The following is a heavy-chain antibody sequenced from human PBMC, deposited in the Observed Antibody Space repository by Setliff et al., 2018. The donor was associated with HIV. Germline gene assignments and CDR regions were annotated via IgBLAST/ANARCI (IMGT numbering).Heavy chain of an antibody. CDR1: GGSINSGSYY. CDR3: ATSPPSDWPFNAFDI. D-gene: IGHD3-9*01. J-gene: IGHJ3*02. CDR2: IYTSGST. V-gene: IGHV4-61*10. Sequence: SETLSLTCTVSGGSINSGSYYWSWIRQPAEKGLEWIGHIYTSGSTNYNPSLKSRVSISVDTSKKQVSLKLNSVTAADTAVYYCATSPPSDWPFNAFDIWGQGTMVTVSS.